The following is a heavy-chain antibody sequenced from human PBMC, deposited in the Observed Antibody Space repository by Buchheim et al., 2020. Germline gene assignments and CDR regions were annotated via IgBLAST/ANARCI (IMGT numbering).Heavy chain of an antibody. CDR3: ARVSDSSWGKF. J-gene: IGHJ4*02. CDR2: VNQDGSGQ. V-gene: IGHV3-7*01. CDR1: GFTLTNYG. D-gene: IGHD7-27*01. Sequence: EVQLVESGGALVQPGGSLRLSCATSGFTLTNYGMRWVRQAPGKGLEWVASVNQDGSGQYYVDSVKGRFTISRDNAKNSVYLQMNSLRAEDTAVYYCARVSDSSWGKFWGQGTL.